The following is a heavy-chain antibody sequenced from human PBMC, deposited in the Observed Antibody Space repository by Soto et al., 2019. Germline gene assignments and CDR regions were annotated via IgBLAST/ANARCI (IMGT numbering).Heavy chain of an antibody. D-gene: IGHD6-13*01. CDR2: ISYRGIT. V-gene: IGHV4-59*06. CDR1: GCSISSYY. Sequence: SETLSLTCTVSGCSISSYYWSWIRQPPGQGLEWIASISYRGITYSNPSLKSRLSMSVDTSKNQFSLNLTSVTAADTAVYHCARMSATGTRWFDPWGQGTLVTVS. CDR3: ARMSATGTRWFDP. J-gene: IGHJ5*02.